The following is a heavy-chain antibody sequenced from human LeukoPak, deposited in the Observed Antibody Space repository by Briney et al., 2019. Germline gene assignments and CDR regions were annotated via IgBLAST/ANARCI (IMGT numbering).Heavy chain of an antibody. CDR1: GGSISSSNW. V-gene: IGHV4-4*02. CDR2: IYHSGST. Sequence: PSETLSLTCAVSGGSISSSNWWSWVRQPPGKGLEWIGEIYHSGSTNYNPSLKSRVTISVDKSKNQFSLKLSSVTAADTAVYYCARSTAYCGGDCYSPSAPSLNFDYWGQGTLVTVSS. D-gene: IGHD2-21*02. CDR3: ARSTAYCGGDCYSPSAPSLNFDY. J-gene: IGHJ4*02.